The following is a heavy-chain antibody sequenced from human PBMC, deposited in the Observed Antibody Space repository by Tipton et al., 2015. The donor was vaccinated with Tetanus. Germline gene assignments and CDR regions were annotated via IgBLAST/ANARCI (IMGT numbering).Heavy chain of an antibody. CDR1: GDSISSSEYY. D-gene: IGHD6-19*01. CDR3: ARNTVAGTVTFDY. V-gene: IGHV4-39*07. J-gene: IGHJ4*02. CDR2: VYYDGSA. Sequence: GLVKPSETLSLTCTVSGDSISSSEYYWGWIRQPPGEGLEWIASVYYDGSAYTNPSLKSRVTISVDTSKNQFSLKLSSVTAADTAVYYCARNTVAGTVTFDYWGQGTLVTVSS.